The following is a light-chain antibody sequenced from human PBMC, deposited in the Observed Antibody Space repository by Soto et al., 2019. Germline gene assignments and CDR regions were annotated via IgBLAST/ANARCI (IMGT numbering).Light chain of an antibody. J-gene: IGKJ1*01. V-gene: IGKV3-20*01. CDR2: GAS. Sequence: SVLTQSPGTLSLSPWERATLSCRASQTVSYSYLAWYQQKPGQAPRLLIYGASNRATGIPDRFSGSGSGTDFTLTISRLEPEDFAVYYCQHYGSSPWTFGQGTKVDIK. CDR1: QTVSYSY. CDR3: QHYGSSPWT.